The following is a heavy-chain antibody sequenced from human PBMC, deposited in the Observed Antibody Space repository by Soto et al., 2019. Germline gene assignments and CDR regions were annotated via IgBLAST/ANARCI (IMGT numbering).Heavy chain of an antibody. CDR2: IYYSGST. V-gene: IGHV4-31*03. CDR1: GGSISSGGYY. J-gene: IGHJ6*02. Sequence: QVQLQESGPGLMKPSQTLSLTCTVSGGSISSGGYYWSWIRQHPGKGLEWIGYIYYSGSTYYNPSLKSRVTISVDTSKNQFSLKLSSVTAADTAVYYCASWVYYDFWSGPTKGGMDVWGQGTTVTVSS. D-gene: IGHD3-3*01. CDR3: ASWVYYDFWSGPTKGGMDV.